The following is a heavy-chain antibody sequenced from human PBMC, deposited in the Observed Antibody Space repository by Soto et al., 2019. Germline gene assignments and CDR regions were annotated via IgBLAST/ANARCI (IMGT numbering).Heavy chain of an antibody. J-gene: IGHJ4*02. CDR2: IKSKTDGGTT. D-gene: IGHD3-9*01. CDR1: GFTFSNAW. Sequence: GGSLRLSCAASGFTFSNAWMNWVRQAPGKGLEWVGRIKSKTDGGTTDYAAPVKGRFTISRDDSKNTLYLQMNSLKTEDTAVYYCVYFDWLVSFGYFDYWGQGTLVTVSS. CDR3: VYFDWLVSFGYFDY. V-gene: IGHV3-15*07.